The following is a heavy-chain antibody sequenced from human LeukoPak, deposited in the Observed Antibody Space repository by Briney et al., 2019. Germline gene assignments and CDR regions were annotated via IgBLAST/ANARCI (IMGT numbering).Heavy chain of an antibody. Sequence: PGGSLRLSCAASGFTFSSYWMSWVRQAPGKGLEWVANIKQDGSEKYYVDSVKGRFTISRDNAKNSLYLQMNSLRAEDTAVYYCARAQGRDSSGYYLEAYYYYYYMDVWGKGTTVTISS. V-gene: IGHV3-7*01. D-gene: IGHD3-22*01. CDR1: GFTFSSYW. CDR2: IKQDGSEK. J-gene: IGHJ6*03. CDR3: ARAQGRDSSGYYLEAYYYYYYMDV.